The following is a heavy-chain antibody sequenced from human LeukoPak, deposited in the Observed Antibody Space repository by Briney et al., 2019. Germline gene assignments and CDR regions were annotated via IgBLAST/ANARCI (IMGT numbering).Heavy chain of an antibody. D-gene: IGHD2-15*01. J-gene: IGHJ6*02. V-gene: IGHV1-18*01. CDR1: GYTFTSYG. Sequence: ASVKVSCKASGYTFTSYGISWVRQAPGQGLEWMGWISAYNGNTNYAQKLQGRVTMTTDTSTSTAYMELRSLRSDDTAVYYCARDAASYCRGGSCQPRGHYYYYGMDVWGQGTTVTVSS. CDR2: ISAYNGNT. CDR3: ARDAASYCRGGSCQPRGHYYYYGMDV.